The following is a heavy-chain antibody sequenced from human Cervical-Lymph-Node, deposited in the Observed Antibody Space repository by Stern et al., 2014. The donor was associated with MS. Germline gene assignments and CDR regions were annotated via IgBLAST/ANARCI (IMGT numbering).Heavy chain of an antibody. CDR2: VFYRGSP. V-gene: IGHV4-59*01. D-gene: IGHD6-13*01. J-gene: IGHJ4*02. Sequence: QVQLQESGPGLVKPSETLSLTCTVSGDSINYNYWGWIRQPPGKALEWIGYVFYRGSPTYNPSLKSRVTISVDTSKNQFSLNLNSVTAADTAVYYCARVLRRRVIGAPGAGYYFDYWGQGTLVTVPS. CDR1: GDSINYNY. CDR3: ARVLRRRVIGAPGAGYYFDY.